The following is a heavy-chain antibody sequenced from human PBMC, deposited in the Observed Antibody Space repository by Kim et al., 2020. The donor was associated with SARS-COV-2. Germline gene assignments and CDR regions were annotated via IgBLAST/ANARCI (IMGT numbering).Heavy chain of an antibody. CDR3: TTMYSSSWYGYVDY. Sequence: GGSLRLSCAASGFTFSNAWMSWVRQAPGKGLEWVGRIKSKTDGGTTDYAAPVKGRFTISRDDSKNTLYLQMNSLKTEDTAVYYCTTMYSSSWYGYVDYWGQGTLVTVSS. V-gene: IGHV3-15*01. D-gene: IGHD6-13*01. J-gene: IGHJ4*02. CDR2: IKSKTDGGTT. CDR1: GFTFSNAW.